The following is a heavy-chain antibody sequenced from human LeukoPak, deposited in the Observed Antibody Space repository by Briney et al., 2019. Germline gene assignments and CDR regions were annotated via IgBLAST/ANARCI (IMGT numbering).Heavy chain of an antibody. Sequence: GGSLRLSCTASGFTFSSYWMHWVRQAPGKGLVWVSRINSDGSSTSYADSVKGRFTISRDNAKNTLYLQMNSLRAEDTAVYYCARQYYYDSSGYFSGDYWGQGTLVTVSS. CDR3: ARQYYYDSSGYFSGDY. D-gene: IGHD3-22*01. J-gene: IGHJ4*02. V-gene: IGHV3-74*01. CDR2: INSDGSST. CDR1: GFTFSSYW.